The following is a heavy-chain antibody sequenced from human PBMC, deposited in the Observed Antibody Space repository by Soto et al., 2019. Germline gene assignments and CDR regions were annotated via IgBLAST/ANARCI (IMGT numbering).Heavy chain of an antibody. D-gene: IGHD3-10*01. CDR3: ARHGSGSFPVGSVFIFGV. V-gene: IGHV2-5*02. CDR2: IYWDDDK. CDR1: GFSLSTSGVG. Sequence: QITLKESGPTLVKPTQTLTLTCSFSGFSLSTSGVGVGWIRQPPGKALVWLALIYWDDDKRYSPSLKSRLTITKDTSKNQVVLTMTNMDPVDTATYYCARHGSGSFPVGSVFIFGVWGQGTMVTVSS. J-gene: IGHJ3*01.